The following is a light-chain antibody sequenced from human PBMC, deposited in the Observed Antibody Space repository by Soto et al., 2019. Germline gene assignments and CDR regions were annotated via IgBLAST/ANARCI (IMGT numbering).Light chain of an antibody. CDR3: QQYSSSPPEFT. Sequence: EIVLKQSPGTLSLSPGERATLSCRASQSISSSDLAWYQQRPGQAPRLLIFGASYRATGIPDRFSGSGSGTDFTLTISRLEPEDFAVYYCQQYSSSPPEFTFGPGTKVDSK. CDR1: QSISSSD. V-gene: IGKV3-20*01. J-gene: IGKJ3*01. CDR2: GAS.